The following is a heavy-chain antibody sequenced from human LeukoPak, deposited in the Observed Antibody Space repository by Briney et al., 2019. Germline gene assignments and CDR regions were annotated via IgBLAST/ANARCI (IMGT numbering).Heavy chain of an antibody. V-gene: IGHV1-3*01. Sequence: VASVTVSCTAPGYTFTSYAMHWVRQAPGQRLEWMGWINAGNGNTKYSQKFQGRVTITRDTSASTAYMELSSLRSEDTAVYYCARTDSSGYLLGYWGQGTLVTVSS. CDR3: ARTDSSGYLLGY. J-gene: IGHJ4*02. CDR2: INAGNGNT. CDR1: GYTFTSYA. D-gene: IGHD3-22*01.